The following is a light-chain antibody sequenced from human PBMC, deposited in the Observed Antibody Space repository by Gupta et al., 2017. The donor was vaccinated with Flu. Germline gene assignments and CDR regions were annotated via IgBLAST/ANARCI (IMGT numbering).Light chain of an antibody. Sequence: PSSLSASVGDTVTISCRASADVNTYLSWYQQTSGKAPRLLIFSATSLERGVPTRFSGSGSGTHFALTINNLQLEDFAVYYCLRTSDYLWTFGQGT. CDR1: ADVNTY. CDR2: SAT. J-gene: IGKJ1*01. CDR3: LRTSDYLWT. V-gene: IGKV1-39*01.